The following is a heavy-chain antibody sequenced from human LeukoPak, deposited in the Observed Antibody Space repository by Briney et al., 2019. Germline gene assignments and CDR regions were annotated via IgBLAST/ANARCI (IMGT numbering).Heavy chain of an antibody. J-gene: IGHJ4*02. D-gene: IGHD3-22*01. V-gene: IGHV3-23*01. Sequence: GGSLRLSCAASGFPLSSFAMSWVRQGPGKGLEWVAATSSSDPGTYHADSVRGRFTISRDNSKNTLYLQMNSLRAEDTAVYYCARVQYYYDSSGYLDYWGQGTLVTVSS. CDR1: GFPLSSFA. CDR3: ARVQYYYDSSGYLDY. CDR2: TSSSDPGT.